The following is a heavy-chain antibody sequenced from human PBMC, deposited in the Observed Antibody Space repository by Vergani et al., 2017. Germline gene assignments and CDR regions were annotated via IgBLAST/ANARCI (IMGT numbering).Heavy chain of an antibody. CDR3: ARVVSGSYWNWFDP. V-gene: IGHV1-24*01. Sequence: QVQLVQSGAEVKKPGASVKVSCKVSGYTLTELSMHWVRQAPGKGLEWMGGFDPEDGETIYAQKFQGRVTMTADESTSTAYMELSSLRSEDTAVYYCARVVSGSYWNWFDPWGQGTLVTVSS. D-gene: IGHD1-26*01. CDR1: GYTLTELS. J-gene: IGHJ5*02. CDR2: FDPEDGET.